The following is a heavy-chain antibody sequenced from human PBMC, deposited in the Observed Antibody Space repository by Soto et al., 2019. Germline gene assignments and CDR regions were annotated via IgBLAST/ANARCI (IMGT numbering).Heavy chain of an antibody. V-gene: IGHV4-4*02. J-gene: IGHJ6*03. CDR3: ARGSFVTQFYSSHMDV. CDR2: IYYSGSV. D-gene: IGHD2-21*02. CDR1: SDSISRSHW. Sequence: PSETLSLTCAVSSDSISRSHWLTWVRQSPGKGLEWLGDIYYSGSVYHNPSLRSRISISMDKSNNQFSLNLSSVTAADTAVSYCARGSFVTQFYSSHMDVWGKGTPVTVSS.